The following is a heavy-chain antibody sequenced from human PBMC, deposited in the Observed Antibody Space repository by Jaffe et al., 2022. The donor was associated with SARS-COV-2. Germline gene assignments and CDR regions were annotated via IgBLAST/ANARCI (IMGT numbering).Heavy chain of an antibody. CDR3: ASIPQYYYDSSGY. D-gene: IGHD3-22*01. CDR2: IYYSGST. CDR1: GGSISSYY. J-gene: IGHJ4*02. V-gene: IGHV4-59*01. Sequence: QVQLQESGPGLVKPSETLSLTCTVSGGSISSYYWSWIRQPPGKGLEWIGYIYYSGSTNYNPSLKSRVTISVDTSKNQFSLKLSSVTAADTAVYYCASIPQYYYDSSGYWGQGTLVTVSS.